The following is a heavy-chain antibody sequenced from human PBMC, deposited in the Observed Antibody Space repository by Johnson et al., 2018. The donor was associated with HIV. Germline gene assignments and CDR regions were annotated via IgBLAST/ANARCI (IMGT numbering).Heavy chain of an antibody. D-gene: IGHD3-16*01. CDR3: ARANLSPFGGVNDAFDV. J-gene: IGHJ3*01. V-gene: IGHV3-30-3*01. CDR1: GFTFSSYA. CDR2: ISYDGSRS. Sequence: QVQLVESGGGVVQPGRSLRLSCAASGFTFSSYAMHWVRQAPGKGLEWVAVISYDGSRSDYGASVKGRFTLSRDNSKNILYLQMNSLRPEDTAGYYCARANLSPFGGVNDAFDVWGQGTMVTVSS.